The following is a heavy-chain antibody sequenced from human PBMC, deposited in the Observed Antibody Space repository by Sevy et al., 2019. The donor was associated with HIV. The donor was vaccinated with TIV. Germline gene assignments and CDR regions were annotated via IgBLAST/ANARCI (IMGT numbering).Heavy chain of an antibody. D-gene: IGHD4-17*01. J-gene: IGHJ4*02. V-gene: IGHV4-34*01. CDR3: ARDPPTGDFFDH. CDR1: GGSFSGYY. Sequence: SETLSLTCAVYGGSFSGYYWSWIHQPPGKGLEWIGEINHSGDTNYNASLKSRVSLSVDTSKKQFSLRLSSVTAADAAVYYCARDPPTGDFFDHWGQGTLVTVSS. CDR2: INHSGDT.